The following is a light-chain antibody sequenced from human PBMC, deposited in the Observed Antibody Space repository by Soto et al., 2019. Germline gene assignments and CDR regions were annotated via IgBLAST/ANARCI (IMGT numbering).Light chain of an antibody. Sequence: EIVMTQSPATLSVSPGERATLSCRASQSVSSNLAWYQQKPGQAPRLLIYGASTRATGIPARFSGSGSGTEFTLTISSLQSEDFAVYYGQSGATFGQGTKLEIK. CDR2: GAS. CDR3: QSGAT. V-gene: IGKV3-15*01. J-gene: IGKJ2*01. CDR1: QSVSSN.